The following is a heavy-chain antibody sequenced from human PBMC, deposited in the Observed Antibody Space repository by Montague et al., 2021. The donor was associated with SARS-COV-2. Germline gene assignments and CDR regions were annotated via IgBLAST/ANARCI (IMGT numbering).Heavy chain of an antibody. J-gene: IGHJ6*02. V-gene: IGHV4-34*01. D-gene: IGHD2-2*01. CDR3: ARVRAVPAAMRIFSLGRSYYGMDV. Sequence: SETLSLTCAVYGGSFSGYYWSWIRQPPGKGLEWIGEINHSGSTNYNPSLKSRVTISVDTSKNQFSLKLSSVTAADTAAYYRARVRAVPAAMRIFSLGRSYYGMDVWGQGTTVTVSS. CDR1: GGSFSGYY. CDR2: INHSGST.